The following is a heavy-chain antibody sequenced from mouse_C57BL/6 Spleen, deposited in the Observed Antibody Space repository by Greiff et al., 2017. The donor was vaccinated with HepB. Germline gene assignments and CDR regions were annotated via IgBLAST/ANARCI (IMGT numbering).Heavy chain of an antibody. CDR2: IYPRSGNT. CDR3: ASENGYFGTY. CDR1: GYTFTSYG. Sequence: QVQLKESGAELARPGASVKLSCKASGYTFTSYGISWVKQRTGQGLEWIGEIYPRSGNTYYNEKFKGKATLTADKSSSTAYMELRSLTSEDSAVYFCASENGYFGTYWGQGTLVTVSA. D-gene: IGHD2-3*01. J-gene: IGHJ3*01. V-gene: IGHV1-81*01.